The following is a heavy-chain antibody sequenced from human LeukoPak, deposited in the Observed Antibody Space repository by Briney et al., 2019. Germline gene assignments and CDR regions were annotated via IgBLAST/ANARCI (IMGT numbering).Heavy chain of an antibody. J-gene: IGHJ2*01. V-gene: IGHV4-59*01. CDR1: GGSISSYY. CDR3: ARGPNGNYVIDWYFDL. Sequence: SETLSLTCTVSGGSISSYYWSWIRQPPGKGLEWIGYIYDSGSTNNNPSLKSRVTISVDTSKNQFSLKLNSVTAADTAVYYCARGPNGNYVIDWYFDLWGRGTLVTVSS. CDR2: IYDSGST. D-gene: IGHD1-7*01.